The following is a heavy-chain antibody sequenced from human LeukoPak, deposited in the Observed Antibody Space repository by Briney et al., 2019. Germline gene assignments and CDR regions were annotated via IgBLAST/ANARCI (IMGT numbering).Heavy chain of an antibody. CDR2: IRYDGSNK. D-gene: IGHD1-26*01. Sequence: GGSLRLSCAASGFTFSSDGMHWVRQAPGKGLEWVAFIRYDGSNKYYADSVKGRFTISRDNSKNTLYLQMNSLRAEDTAVYYCANTRELLVSFDYWGQGTLVTVSS. J-gene: IGHJ4*02. CDR3: ANTRELLVSFDY. CDR1: GFTFSSDG. V-gene: IGHV3-30*02.